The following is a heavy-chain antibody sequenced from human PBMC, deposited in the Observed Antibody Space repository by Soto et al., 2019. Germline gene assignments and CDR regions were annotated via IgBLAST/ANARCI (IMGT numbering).Heavy chain of an antibody. CDR2: IIPIFGTA. CDR3: APYCTNGVCYGGSNWFDP. D-gene: IGHD2-8*01. CDR1: GGTFSSYA. J-gene: IGHJ5*02. V-gene: IGHV1-69*12. Sequence: QVQLVQSGAEVKKPGSSVKVSCKASGGTFSSYAISWVRQAPGQGLEWMGGIIPIFGTANYAQKFQGRVTITADESTSTADMELSSLRSEDTAVYYCAPYCTNGVCYGGSNWFDPWGQGTLVTVSS.